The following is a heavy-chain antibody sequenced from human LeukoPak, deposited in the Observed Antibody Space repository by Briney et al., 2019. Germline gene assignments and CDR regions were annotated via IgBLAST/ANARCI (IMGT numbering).Heavy chain of an antibody. D-gene: IGHD6-19*01. J-gene: IGHJ3*02. CDR2: ISYDGSNK. V-gene: IGHV3-30*18. CDR1: GFTFSSYG. CDR3: AKSLRSVAGYFDI. Sequence: SGGSLRLSCAASGFTFSSYGMHWVRQAPGKGLEWVAVISYDGSNKYYADSVKGRFTISRDNSKNTLYLQMNSLRAEDTAVYYCAKSLRSVAGYFDIWGQGTMATVSS.